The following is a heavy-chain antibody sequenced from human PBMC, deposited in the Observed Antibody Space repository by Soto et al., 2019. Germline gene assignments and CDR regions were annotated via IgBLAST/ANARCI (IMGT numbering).Heavy chain of an antibody. CDR1: GFTFSSYD. J-gene: IGHJ6*02. CDR2: IGTAGDT. Sequence: GGSLRLSCAASGFTFSSYDMHWVRQATGKGLEWVSAIGTAGDTYYPGSVKGRFTISRENAKNSLYLQMNSLRAGDTAVYYCARVFSVDSSMVGSYYGMDVWGQGTTVTVS. V-gene: IGHV3-13*01. D-gene: IGHD1-26*01. CDR3: ARVFSVDSSMVGSYYGMDV.